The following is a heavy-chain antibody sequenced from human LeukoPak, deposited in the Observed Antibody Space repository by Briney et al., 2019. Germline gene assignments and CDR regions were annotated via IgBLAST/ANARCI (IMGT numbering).Heavy chain of an antibody. CDR1: GGSVSSGSYY. CDR2: IYYSGST. D-gene: IGHD1-26*01. J-gene: IGHJ4*02. Sequence: SETLSLTCTVSGGSVSSGSYYWSWIRQPPGKGLEWIGYIYYSGSTNYNPSLKSRVTISVDTSKNQFSLRLSSVTAADTAVYYCARLEWELPPDYWGQGTLVTVSS. CDR3: ARLEWELPPDY. V-gene: IGHV4-61*01.